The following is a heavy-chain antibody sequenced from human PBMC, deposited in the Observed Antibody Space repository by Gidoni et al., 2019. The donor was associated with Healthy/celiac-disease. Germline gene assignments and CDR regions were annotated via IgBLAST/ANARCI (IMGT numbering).Heavy chain of an antibody. V-gene: IGHV4-61*01. CDR3: ARVIITIFGVVNIDY. D-gene: IGHD3-3*01. Sequence: QVQLQESGPGLVKPSETLSLTCPVSGGSVRSGSYYWSWILQPPGKGLEWIGYIYYSGSTNYNPSLKSRVTISVDTSKNQFSLKLSSVTAADTAVYYCARVIITIFGVVNIDYWGQGTLVTVSS. CDR1: GGSVRSGSYY. J-gene: IGHJ4*02. CDR2: IYYSGST.